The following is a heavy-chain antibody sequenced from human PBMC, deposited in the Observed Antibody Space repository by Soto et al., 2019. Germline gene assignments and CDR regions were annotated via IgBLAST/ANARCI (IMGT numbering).Heavy chain of an antibody. V-gene: IGHV3-23*01. CDR2: ISGSGSGGATYYP. J-gene: IGHJ4*01. CDR3: AKGRATTVYGVDILFDY. D-gene: IGHD3-3*01. Sequence: GGSLRLSCAASGFTFSNYAMSWVRQAPGKGLEWVSTISGSGSGGATYYPYYADSVKGRFTISRDSSKNTVSLEMNSLRADDAAVYFCAKGRATTVYGVDILFDYWGLGTLVTVSS. CDR1: GFTFSNYA.